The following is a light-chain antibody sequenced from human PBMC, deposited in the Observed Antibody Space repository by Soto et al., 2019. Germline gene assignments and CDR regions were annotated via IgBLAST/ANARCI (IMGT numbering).Light chain of an antibody. J-gene: IGKJ1*01. Sequence: EIVMTQSPATLSVSPGERATLSCRASQSVSSNLAWYQQKPGQAPSLLIYGASTRATGTPARFSGSGSGTEFTLTISSLQPNDSATYYCQQYTTYWTFGQGTKVDIK. CDR1: QSVSSN. V-gene: IGKV3-15*01. CDR2: GAS. CDR3: QQYTTYWT.